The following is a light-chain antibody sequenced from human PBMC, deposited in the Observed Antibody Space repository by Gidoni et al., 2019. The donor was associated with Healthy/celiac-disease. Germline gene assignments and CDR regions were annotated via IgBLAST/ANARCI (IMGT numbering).Light chain of an antibody. CDR1: QSVLYSSNNKNY. J-gene: IGKJ2*03. CDR3: QQYYSTPYG. Sequence: DIVMTQSPDSLAVSLGERATINCKSSQSVLYSSNNKNYLAWYQQKPGQPRKLLIYWASTRESGVPDRFSGSGSGTDFTLTISSLQAEDVAVYYCQQYYSTPYGFXQXTKLEIK. CDR2: WAS. V-gene: IGKV4-1*01.